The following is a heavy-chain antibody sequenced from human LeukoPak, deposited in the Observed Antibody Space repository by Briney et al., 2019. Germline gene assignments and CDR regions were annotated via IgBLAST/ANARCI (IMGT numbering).Heavy chain of an antibody. Sequence: GGSLRLSRAASGFPFNSYAMSWVRQAPGKGLEWVSAIVGDTVTVYTDSVKGRFTISRDNSKNTLYLQMNSLRAEDTAIYYCAKGSAQWEIYDYWGRGTLVTVSS. D-gene: IGHD1-26*01. V-gene: IGHV3-23*01. CDR2: IVGDTVT. CDR1: GFPFNSYA. J-gene: IGHJ4*02. CDR3: AKGSAQWEIYDY.